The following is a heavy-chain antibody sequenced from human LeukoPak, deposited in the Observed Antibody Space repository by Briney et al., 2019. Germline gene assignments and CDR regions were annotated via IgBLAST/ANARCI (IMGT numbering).Heavy chain of an antibody. V-gene: IGHV3-21*01. D-gene: IGHD2-15*01. J-gene: IGHJ4*02. CDR2: ISRTSSYI. CDR1: GFPFSSYN. CDR3: ARVLETDCSVGSCYSGLDY. Sequence: AGGSLRLSCAASGFPFSSYNMNWVRQAPGKGLEWVSSISRTSSYIYYADSVKGRFTISRDNAQNSLYLQMNSLRAEDTAVYYCARVLETDCSVGSCYSGLDYWGQRTLVTVSS.